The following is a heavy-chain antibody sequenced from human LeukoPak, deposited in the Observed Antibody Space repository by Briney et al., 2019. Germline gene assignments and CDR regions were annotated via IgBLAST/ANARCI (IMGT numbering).Heavy chain of an antibody. J-gene: IGHJ4*02. CDR2: ISADGAGR. V-gene: IGHV3-23*01. CDR3: ARIITAAGSDY. CDR1: GFTFSTYA. D-gene: IGHD2-15*01. Sequence: GGSLRLSCAASGFTFSTYAMSWVRQAPGKGLEWVSSISADGAGRYYTDSVKGRFIISRDNSRNTLYMQMISLRAEDTAVYYCARIITAAGSDYWGQGTLVTVSS.